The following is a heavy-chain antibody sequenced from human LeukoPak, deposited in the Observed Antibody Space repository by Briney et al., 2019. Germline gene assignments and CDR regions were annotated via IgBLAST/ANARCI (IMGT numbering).Heavy chain of an antibody. Sequence: GRSLRLSCAASGFTFSSYGMHWVRQAPGKGLEWVAVIWYDGSNKYYADSVKGRFTISRDNSKNTPYLQMNSLRAEDTAVYYCARDPSIAAAGTLIDYWGQGTLVTVSS. D-gene: IGHD6-13*01. CDR1: GFTFSSYG. J-gene: IGHJ4*02. V-gene: IGHV3-33*01. CDR3: ARDPSIAAAGTLIDY. CDR2: IWYDGSNK.